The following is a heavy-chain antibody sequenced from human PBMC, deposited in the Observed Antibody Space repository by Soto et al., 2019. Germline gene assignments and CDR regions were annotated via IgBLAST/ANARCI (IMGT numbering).Heavy chain of an antibody. CDR2: IYPGDSDT. Sequence: PGESLKISCKGSGYSFTSYWIGWVRQMPGKGLEWMGIIYPGDSDTRYSPSFQGQVTISADKSISTAYLQRSSLKASDTAMYYCARLPAQQLAHIYYYYYGMDVWGQGTTVTVSS. CDR1: GYSFTSYW. D-gene: IGHD6-13*01. J-gene: IGHJ6*02. V-gene: IGHV5-51*01. CDR3: ARLPAQQLAHIYYYYYGMDV.